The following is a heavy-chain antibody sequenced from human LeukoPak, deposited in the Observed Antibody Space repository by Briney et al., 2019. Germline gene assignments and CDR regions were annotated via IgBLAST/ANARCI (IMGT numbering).Heavy chain of an antibody. J-gene: IGHJ4*02. CDR3: ARSNNDILTGAQDY. V-gene: IGHV3-7*03. Sequence: GGSLRLSCVASGFTFSTYWVTWVRQAPGKGLEWVGNIKQDGSEKYYMDSVKGRFTISRDNAKNSLYLQMNSLRAEDTALYYCARSNNDILTGAQDYWGQGTLVTVSS. D-gene: IGHD3-9*01. CDR1: GFTFSTYW. CDR2: IKQDGSEK.